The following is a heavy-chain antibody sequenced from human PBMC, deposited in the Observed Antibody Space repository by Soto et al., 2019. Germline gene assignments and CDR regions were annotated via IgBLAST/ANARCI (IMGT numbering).Heavy chain of an antibody. CDR3: AKKGLGSLATYCSTGDCHYAFDI. Sequence: VQLLESGGGLVQPGGSLRLSCAASGFTFGNYAMIWVRQAPGKGLEWVSTISGGGDGTYYADSVRGRFTISRENSRNTVYLRMNSLRAEDTAVYYCAKKGLGSLATYCSTGDCHYAFDIWGQGTMVTVSS. V-gene: IGHV3-23*01. CDR1: GFTFGNYA. D-gene: IGHD2-15*01. J-gene: IGHJ3*02. CDR2: ISGGGDGT.